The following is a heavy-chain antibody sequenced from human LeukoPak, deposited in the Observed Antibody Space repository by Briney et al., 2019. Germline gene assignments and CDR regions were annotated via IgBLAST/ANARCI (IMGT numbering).Heavy chain of an antibody. CDR2: ISGSSSYI. CDR3: ARDRDIVVVPAAIPGAFDI. CDR1: GFTFSSYS. J-gene: IGHJ3*02. D-gene: IGHD2-2*02. V-gene: IGHV3-21*01. Sequence: GGSLRLSCAASGFTFSSYSMNWVRQAPGKGLEWVSSISGSSSYIYYADSVKGRFTISRDNAKNSLYLQMNSLRAEDTAVYYCARDRDIVVVPAAIPGAFDIWGQGTMVTVSS.